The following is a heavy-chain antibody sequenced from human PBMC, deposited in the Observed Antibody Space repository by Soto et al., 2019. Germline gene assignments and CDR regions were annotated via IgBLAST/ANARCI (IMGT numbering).Heavy chain of an antibody. Sequence: QVQLVQSGAEVKKPGSSVKVSCKASGGTFSSHAISWVRQATGQGLEWKGGAIPTFGTANYAQKFPGRVTIAANESTSTAYMELSSLRSEHTAVYYSARHTIPLRLGLHFDYWGQGTLVTVSS. CDR2: AIPTFGTA. CDR3: ARHTIPLRLGLHFDY. D-gene: IGHD2-21*01. V-gene: IGHV1-69*01. CDR1: GGTFSSHA. J-gene: IGHJ4*02.